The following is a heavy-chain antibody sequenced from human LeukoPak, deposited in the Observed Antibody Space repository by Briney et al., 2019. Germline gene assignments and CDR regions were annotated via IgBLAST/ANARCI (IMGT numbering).Heavy chain of an antibody. CDR3: ARTNMIVVVIDVAFDI. CDR1: GYTFTGYY. V-gene: IGHV1-2*02. J-gene: IGHJ3*02. Sequence: ASVKVSCKASGYTFTGYYMHWVRQAPGQGLEWMGWINPNSGGTNYAQKFQGRVTMTRDTSISTAYMELSRLRSDDTAVYYCARTNMIVVVIDVAFDIWGQGTMVTVSS. D-gene: IGHD3-22*01. CDR2: INPNSGGT.